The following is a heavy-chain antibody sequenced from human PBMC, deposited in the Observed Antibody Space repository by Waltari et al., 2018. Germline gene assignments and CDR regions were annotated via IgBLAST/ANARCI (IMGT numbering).Heavy chain of an antibody. V-gene: IGHV4-4*07. D-gene: IGHD3-10*01. CDR2: IYTSGST. CDR3: ARDQEYYYGSGSYYQDWFDP. Sequence: QVQLQESGPGLVKPSETLSLTCTVSGGSISSYYWSWIRQPAGQGLEWIGRIYTSGSTNYNPSLKSRVTMSVDTSKNQFSLKLSSVTAADTAVYYCARDQEYYYGSGSYYQDWFDPWGQGTLVTVSS. CDR1: GGSISSYY. J-gene: IGHJ5*02.